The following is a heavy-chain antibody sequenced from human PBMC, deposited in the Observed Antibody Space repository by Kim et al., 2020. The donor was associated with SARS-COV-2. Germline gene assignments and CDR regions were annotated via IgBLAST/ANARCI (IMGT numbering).Heavy chain of an antibody. CDR3: VKDFSWHYYDSSGYDGDAFDI. D-gene: IGHD3-22*01. Sequence: GGSLRLSCSASGFTFSSYAMHWVRQAPGKGLEYVSAISSNGGSTYYADSVKGRFTISRDNSKNTLYLQMSSLRAEDTAVYYCVKDFSWHYYDSSGYDGDAFDIWGHGTTVTVSS. CDR2: ISSNGGST. V-gene: IGHV3-64D*09. CDR1: GFTFSSYA. J-gene: IGHJ3*02.